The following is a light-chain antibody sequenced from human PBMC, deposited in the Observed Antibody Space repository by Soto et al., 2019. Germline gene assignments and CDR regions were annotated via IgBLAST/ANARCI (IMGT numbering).Light chain of an antibody. J-gene: IGLJ1*01. CDR3: CSYVGSTTYV. CDR2: EGS. Sequence: QSALAQPASVSGSPGQSITISCTGSSNDVGRYNQVSWYQQHPGKAPKVMIYEGSQRPSGVSNRFSGSKSGNTASLTISGIQAEDEADYYCCSYVGSTTYVFGTGTKVTVL. V-gene: IGLV2-23*01. CDR1: SNDVGRYNQ.